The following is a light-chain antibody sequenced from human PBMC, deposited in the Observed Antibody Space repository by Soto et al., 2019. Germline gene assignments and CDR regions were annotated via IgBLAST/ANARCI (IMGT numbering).Light chain of an antibody. CDR3: QQYNNWPQT. V-gene: IGKV3-20*01. CDR1: QSVSSSY. CDR2: GAS. J-gene: IGKJ1*01. Sequence: EIVLTQSPGTLSLSPGERAPLSCRASQSVSSSYLAWYQQKPGQAPRLLIYGASSRATGIPDRFSGSGSGTDFTLTISRLEPEDFAEYHCQQYNNWPQTFGQGTKVDIK.